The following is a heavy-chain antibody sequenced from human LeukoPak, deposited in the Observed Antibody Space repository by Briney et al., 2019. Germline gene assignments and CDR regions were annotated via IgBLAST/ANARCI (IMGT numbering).Heavy chain of an antibody. J-gene: IGHJ4*02. D-gene: IGHD5-12*01. CDR1: GYRLSELS. V-gene: IGHV1-24*01. CDR2: FAPEDGET. Sequence: ASVKVFCKVSGYRLSELSIHWVRQAPGKGLEWMGGFAPEDGETIYAQKFQGRVTMTEDTSTDTAYMELSSLRSEDTAVYYCATARGYSGYEWKFDYWGQGTLVTVSS. CDR3: ATARGYSGYEWKFDY.